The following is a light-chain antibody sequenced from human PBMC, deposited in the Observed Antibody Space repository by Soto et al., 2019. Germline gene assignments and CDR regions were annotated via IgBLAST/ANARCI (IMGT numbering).Light chain of an antibody. CDR2: DVS. V-gene: IGKV3-11*01. CDR3: LQRRNWPPLT. J-gene: IGKJ4*01. CDR1: QSVSSN. Sequence: EIVMTQSPATLSVSPGERATLTCRASQSVSSNLAWYQQKPGQPPSLLIYDVSNRATGIPARFSGSGSGTDFTLTINSLEPEDFAVYYCLQRRNWPPLTFGGGTKVDIK.